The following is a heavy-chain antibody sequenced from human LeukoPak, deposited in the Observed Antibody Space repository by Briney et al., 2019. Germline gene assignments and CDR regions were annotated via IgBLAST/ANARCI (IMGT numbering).Heavy chain of an antibody. D-gene: IGHD3-22*01. J-gene: IGHJ4*02. CDR1: GFTFSSYE. V-gene: IGHV3-48*03. Sequence: GGSLRLSCAASGFTFSSYEMNWVRQAPGKGLEWVSYISSSGSTIYYADSVKGRFTISRDNAKNSLYLQMNSLRAEDTAVYYCARGGSITMIAPPAYWGQGTLVTVSS. CDR3: ARGGSITMIAPPAY. CDR2: ISSSGSTI.